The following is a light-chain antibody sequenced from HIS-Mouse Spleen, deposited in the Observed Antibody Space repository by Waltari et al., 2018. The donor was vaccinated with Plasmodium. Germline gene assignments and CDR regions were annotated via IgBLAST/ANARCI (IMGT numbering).Light chain of an antibody. J-gene: IGKJ4*01. CDR2: AAS. V-gene: IGKV1-8*01. CDR3: QQYYSYPLT. Sequence: AIRMTQSPSSFSASTGLRATITCRASQGSSSYLAWYQQKPGKAPKLLIYAASTLQSGVPSRFSGSGSGTDFTLTISCLQSEDFATYYCQQYYSYPLTFGGGTKVEIK. CDR1: QGSSSY.